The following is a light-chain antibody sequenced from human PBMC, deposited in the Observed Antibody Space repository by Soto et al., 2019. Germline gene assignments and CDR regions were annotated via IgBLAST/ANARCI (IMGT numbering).Light chain of an antibody. CDR3: LLYDCGGPV. V-gene: IGLV7-43*01. J-gene: IGLJ3*02. CDR2: STS. CDR1: TGAVTSGYY. Sequence: QAVVTQEPSLTVAPGGTVTLTCASGTGAVTSGYYPSWFQQKPGPTPKTLIYSTSNQHSWTPARYSGSLLGGKAALTLSVVQPEDEAEYYCLLYDCGGPVFGGGTKLTVL.